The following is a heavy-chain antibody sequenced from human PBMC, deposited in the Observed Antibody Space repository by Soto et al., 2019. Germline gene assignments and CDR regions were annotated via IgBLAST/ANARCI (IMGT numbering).Heavy chain of an antibody. CDR2: INPSGGGT. V-gene: IGHV1-46*01. J-gene: IGHJ6*02. CDR3: ARESVVVRGVFIYAMDV. D-gene: IGHD3-10*01. Sequence: ASVKVSCKASGYTFPSYYMHWVRQAPGQGLEWMGIINPSGGGTTYAQRFQGRVTMTTDTSTSTVYMELSSLRSEDTAVYYCARESVVVRGVFIYAMDVWRQGTKDTVSS. CDR1: GYTFPSYY.